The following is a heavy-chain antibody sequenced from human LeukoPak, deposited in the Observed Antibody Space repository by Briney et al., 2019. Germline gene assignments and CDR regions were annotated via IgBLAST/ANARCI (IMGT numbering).Heavy chain of an antibody. V-gene: IGHV1-18*01. CDR2: ISAHYSDT. D-gene: IGHD1-26*01. J-gene: IGHJ4*02. Sequence: PRASVKVSCKTSGFTFDDFGISWVRQAPGQGLEWMGWISAHYSDTNSAQKFQGRVTMTRDPSTSTAYMELKSLKSDDTAFYYCARVSAWELFEADYWGQGTLVTVSS. CDR1: GFTFDDFG. CDR3: ARVSAWELFEADY.